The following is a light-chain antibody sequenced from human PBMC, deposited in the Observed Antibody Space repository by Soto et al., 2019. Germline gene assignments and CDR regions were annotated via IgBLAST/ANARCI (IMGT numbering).Light chain of an antibody. CDR1: QSISSY. CDR3: QQSYSTPIT. V-gene: IGKV1-39*01. CDR2: AAS. Sequence: DIQMTPSPSSLYASVGDRVTITSRASQSISSYLNWYQQKPGKAPKLLIYAASSLQSGVPSRFSSSGSGTDFTLTISSLQPEDFATYYCQQSYSTPITFGGGTKVEIK. J-gene: IGKJ4*01.